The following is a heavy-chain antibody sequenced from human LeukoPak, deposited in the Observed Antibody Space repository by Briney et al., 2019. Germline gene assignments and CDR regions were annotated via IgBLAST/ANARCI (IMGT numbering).Heavy chain of an antibody. CDR2: IYYSGST. J-gene: IGHJ3*02. CDR1: GGSISSSNYY. V-gene: IGHV4-39*07. Sequence: SETLSLTCTVSGGSISSSNYYWGWIRQPPEKGLEWIGSIYYSGSTYYNPSLKSRVTISVDTSKNQFSLKLSSVTAADTAVYYCARDSDGGGAFDIWGQGTMVTVSS. D-gene: IGHD3-3*01. CDR3: ARDSDGGGAFDI.